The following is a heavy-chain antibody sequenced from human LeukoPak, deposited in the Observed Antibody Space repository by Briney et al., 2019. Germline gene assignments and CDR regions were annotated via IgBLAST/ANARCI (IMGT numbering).Heavy chain of an antibody. CDR1: GFTFSDYY. J-gene: IGHJ4*02. CDR2: ISSSGSTI. V-gene: IGHV3-11*04. D-gene: IGHD3-9*01. Sequence: PGGSLRLSCAASGFTFSDYYMSWIRQAPAKGLEWVSYISSSGSTIYYADSVKGRFTISRDNAKNSLYLQMNSLRAEDTAVYYCAREASIGDWSVDYWGQGTLVTVSS. CDR3: AREASIGDWSVDY.